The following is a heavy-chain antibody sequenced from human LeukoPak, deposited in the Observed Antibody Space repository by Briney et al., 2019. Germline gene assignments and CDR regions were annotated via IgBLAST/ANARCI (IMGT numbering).Heavy chain of an antibody. V-gene: IGHV1-18*01. J-gene: IGHJ3*02. D-gene: IGHD5-24*01. CDR1: GGTFTRYG. CDR3: ARDPRVDGYIGALDAFDI. Sequence: AASVKVSCKASGGTFTRYGISWVGQAPGQGGEGMGWISAYNGNTNYAQKLQGRVTMTTDTSTSTAYMELRSLRSDDTAVYYCARDPRVDGYIGALDAFDIWGQGTMVTVSS. CDR2: ISAYNGNT.